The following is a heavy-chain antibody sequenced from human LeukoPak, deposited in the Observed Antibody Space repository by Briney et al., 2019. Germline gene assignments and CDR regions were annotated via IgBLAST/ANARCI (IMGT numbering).Heavy chain of an antibody. V-gene: IGHV3-21*01. Sequence: GGSLRLSCAASGFTFSSYSMNWVRQAPGKGLDWVSSISSSSSYIYYADSVKGRFTISRDNAKNSLYLQMISLRAEDTAVYYCAREVEGPYSSSWYEGGDYWGQGTLVTVSS. D-gene: IGHD6-13*01. CDR1: GFTFSSYS. CDR2: ISSSSSYI. J-gene: IGHJ4*02. CDR3: AREVEGPYSSSWYEGGDY.